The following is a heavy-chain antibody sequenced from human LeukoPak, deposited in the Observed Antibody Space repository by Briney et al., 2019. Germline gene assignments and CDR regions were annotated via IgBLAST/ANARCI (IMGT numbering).Heavy chain of an antibody. CDR1: GYTLTELS. V-gene: IGHV1-24*01. CDR2: FDPEDGET. Sequence: ASVKVSCKVSGYTLTELSMHWVRQAPGKGLEWMGGFDPEDGETIYAQKFQGGVTMTEDTSTDTAYMELSSLRSEDTAVYYCATVDYGDYESPVYFDYWGQGTLVTVSS. J-gene: IGHJ4*02. D-gene: IGHD4-17*01. CDR3: ATVDYGDYESPVYFDY.